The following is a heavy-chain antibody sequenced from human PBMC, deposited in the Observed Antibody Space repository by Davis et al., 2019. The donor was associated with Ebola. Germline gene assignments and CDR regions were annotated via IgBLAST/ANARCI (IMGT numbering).Heavy chain of an antibody. V-gene: IGHV3-13*01. Sequence: GGSLRLSCAVSGFTFGRYDMHWVRQAAGKGLEWVSMIGYGDDTYYLDSVRGRFTVSRENAKNSLYLQMNSLRADDTAVYYCARGAPTTIMHYSYAMGVWGQGTTVTVSS. CDR1: GFTFGRYD. CDR3: ARGAPTTIMHYSYAMGV. CDR2: IGYGDDT. D-gene: IGHD4-11*01. J-gene: IGHJ6*02.